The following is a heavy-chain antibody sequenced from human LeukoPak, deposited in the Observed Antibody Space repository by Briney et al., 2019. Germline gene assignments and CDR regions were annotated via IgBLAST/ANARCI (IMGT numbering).Heavy chain of an antibody. CDR2: INPNSGGT. Sequence: ASVKVSFKASGYTFTGYYMHWVRQAPGQGLEWMGWINPNSGGTNYAQKFQGRVTMTRDTSISTAYMELSRLRSDDTAVYYCARELAVAGNDAFDIWGQGTMVTVSS. J-gene: IGHJ3*02. D-gene: IGHD6-19*01. CDR1: GYTFTGYY. CDR3: ARELAVAGNDAFDI. V-gene: IGHV1-2*02.